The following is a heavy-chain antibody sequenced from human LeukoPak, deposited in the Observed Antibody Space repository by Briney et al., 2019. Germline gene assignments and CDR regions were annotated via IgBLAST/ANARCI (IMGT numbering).Heavy chain of an antibody. D-gene: IGHD3-9*01. V-gene: IGHV4-31*03. CDR3: AGDQRGRYFD. CDR1: GGSISSGGYY. J-gene: IGHJ4*02. CDR2: IYYSGST. Sequence: SQTLSLTCTVSGGSISSGGYYWSWIRQHPGKGLEWIGYIYYSGSTYYNPSLKSRVTISVDTSKNQFSLKLSSVTAADTAMYYCAGDQRGRYFDWGQGTLVTVSS.